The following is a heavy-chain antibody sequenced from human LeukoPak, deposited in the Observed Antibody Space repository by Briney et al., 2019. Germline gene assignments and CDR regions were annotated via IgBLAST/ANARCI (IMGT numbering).Heavy chain of an antibody. J-gene: IGHJ4*02. D-gene: IGHD1-26*01. CDR3: AKANSGSYSGLD. CDR2: ITGSGDST. V-gene: IGHV3-23*01. CDR1: GFTVRNYA. Sequence: GGSLRLSCAASGFTVRNYAVGWVRQTPARGLEWVSSITGSGDSTYYAASVRGRFTISRDNSKNTLYLLMNSLRAEDTAVYYCAKANSGSYSGLDWGQGTLVTVSS.